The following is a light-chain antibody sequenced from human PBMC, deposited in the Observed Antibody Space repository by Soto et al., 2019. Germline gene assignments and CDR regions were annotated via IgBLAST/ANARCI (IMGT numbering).Light chain of an antibody. V-gene: IGLV2-8*01. Sequence: QSALTQPPSASGSPGQSVAISCTGTSSDVGGYNYVSWYQQHPGKAPKLMIYEVNKRPSGVPDRFSGSKSGNTASLTVSDLQAEDGADYYCSSYAGSSNVFGTGTKLTVL. J-gene: IGLJ1*01. CDR2: EVN. CDR1: SSDVGGYNY. CDR3: SSYAGSSNV.